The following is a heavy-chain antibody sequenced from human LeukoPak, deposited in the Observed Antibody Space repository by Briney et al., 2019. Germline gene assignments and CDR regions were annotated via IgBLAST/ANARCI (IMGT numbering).Heavy chain of an antibody. J-gene: IGHJ4*02. CDR1: GFTFSTSW. Sequence: GGSLRLSCAASGFTFSTSWMYWVRQAPGTGLEWVANINPAGTETYYVDPVKGRFTISRDDAKNLLYLQMNSLRAEDTAVYYCARFGYVAAVDLWGQGTQVTVSS. V-gene: IGHV3-7*01. CDR2: INPAGTET. CDR3: ARFGYVAAVDL. D-gene: IGHD2-15*01.